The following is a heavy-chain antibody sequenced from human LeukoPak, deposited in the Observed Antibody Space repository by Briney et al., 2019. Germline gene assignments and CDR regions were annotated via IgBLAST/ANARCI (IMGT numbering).Heavy chain of an antibody. CDR2: IYHSGST. Sequence: PSQTLSLTCTVSGGSISSGGYSWSWIRQPPGKGLEWIGYIYHSGSTYYNPSLKSRVTISVDRSKNQFSLKLSSVTAADTAVYYCARGSDPYYYDSSGYSTNWFDPWGQGTLVTVSS. CDR1: GGSISSGGYS. J-gene: IGHJ5*02. CDR3: ARGSDPYYYDSSGYSTNWFDP. D-gene: IGHD3-22*01. V-gene: IGHV4-30-2*01.